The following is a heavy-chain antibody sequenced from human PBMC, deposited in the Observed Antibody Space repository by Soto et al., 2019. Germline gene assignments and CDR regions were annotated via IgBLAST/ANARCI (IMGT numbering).Heavy chain of an antibody. J-gene: IGHJ1*01. CDR1: GGSISSYY. Sequence: QVQLQESGPGLVKPSETLSLTCTVSGGSISSYYWSWIRQPPGKGLEWIGYIYYSGSTNYNPSLKSRVTISVDTSKNQFSLKLSSVTAADTAVYYCARSIAEAATGYFQHWGQGTLVTVSS. CDR2: IYYSGST. CDR3: ARSIAEAATGYFQH. V-gene: IGHV4-59*01. D-gene: IGHD6-13*01.